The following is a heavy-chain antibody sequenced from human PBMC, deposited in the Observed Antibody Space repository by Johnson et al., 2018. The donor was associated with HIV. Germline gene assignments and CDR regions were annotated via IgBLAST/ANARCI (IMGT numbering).Heavy chain of an antibody. CDR3: ARGPTYYADPFAFDI. CDR1: GFTVSSNY. Sequence: DVQLVESGGGLVQPGGSLRLSCAASGFTVSSNYMSWVRQAPGKGLEWVSVIYSGGSTYYPGSVKGRFTISRENAKNSLYLQMNSLRAEDTAVYYCARGPTYYADPFAFDIWGQGTMVTVSS. CDR2: IYSGGST. D-gene: IGHD4-17*01. J-gene: IGHJ3*02. V-gene: IGHV3-66*01.